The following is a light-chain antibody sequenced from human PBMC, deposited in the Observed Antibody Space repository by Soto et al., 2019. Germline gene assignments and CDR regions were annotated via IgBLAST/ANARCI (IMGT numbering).Light chain of an antibody. CDR2: EVS. CDR3: SSYTSSSIPDV. J-gene: IGLJ1*01. CDR1: SSDVGGYNY. V-gene: IGLV2-14*01. Sequence: QPVLTQPASVSGSPGQSITISCTGTSSDVGGYNYVSWYQQHPGKAPKLMIYEVSNRPSGVSNRFSGSKSGNTASLTISGLQAEDEADYYCSSYTSSSIPDVFGTGTKLTVL.